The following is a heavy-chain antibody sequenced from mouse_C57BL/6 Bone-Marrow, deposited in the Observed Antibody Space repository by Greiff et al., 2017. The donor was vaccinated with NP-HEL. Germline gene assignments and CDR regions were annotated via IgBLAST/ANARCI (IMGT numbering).Heavy chain of an antibody. V-gene: IGHV1-81*01. CDR1: GYTFTSYG. J-gene: IGHJ2*01. CDR3: ARGEDFDY. Sequence: VQGVESGAELARPGASVKLSCKASGYTFTSYGISWVKQRTGQGLEWIGEISPRSGNTYYNEKFKGKATLTADKSSSTAYMELRSLTSEDSAVYFCARGEDFDYWGQGTTLTVSS. CDR2: ISPRSGNT.